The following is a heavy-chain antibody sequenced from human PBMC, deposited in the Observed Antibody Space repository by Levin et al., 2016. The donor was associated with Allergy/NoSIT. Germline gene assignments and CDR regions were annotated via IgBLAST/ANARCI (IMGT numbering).Heavy chain of an antibody. CDR2: ISYDGSNK. CDR1: GFTFSSYG. D-gene: IGHD6-25*01. CDR3: ARDEKRSHYYYYGMDV. Sequence: GGSLRLSCAASGFTFSSYGMHWVRQAPGKGLEWVAVISYDGSNKYYADSVKGRFTISRDNSKNTLYLQMNSLRAEDTAVYYCARDEKRSHYYYYGMDVWGQGTTVTVSS. J-gene: IGHJ6*02. V-gene: IGHV3-30*03.